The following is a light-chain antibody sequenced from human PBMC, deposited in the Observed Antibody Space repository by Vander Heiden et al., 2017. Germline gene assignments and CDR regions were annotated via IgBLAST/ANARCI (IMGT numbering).Light chain of an antibody. CDR3: ATCDDSLNGVR. J-gene: IGLJ2*01. V-gene: IGLV1-44*01. CDR1: TSNIGLNA. Sequence: QSVLTQPPSASGTPWQRVTTSCSGGTSNIGLNAVNWYQHPPGTSPRLLLYRSDQRLAGVPDRFSGSKSGTSASLAISGLQSDDEADCYCATCDDSLNGVRIGGGTKLTVL. CDR2: RSD.